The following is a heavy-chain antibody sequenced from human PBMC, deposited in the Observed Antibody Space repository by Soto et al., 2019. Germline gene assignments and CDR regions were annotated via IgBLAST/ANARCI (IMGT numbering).Heavy chain of an antibody. D-gene: IGHD6-13*01. CDR1: GGTFSSYA. CDR3: ARGHGYYYGMDV. V-gene: IGHV1-69*13. CDR2: IIPIFGTA. Sequence: GASVEVSCKASGGTFSSYAISWGRQAPGQGLEWMGGIIPIFGTANYAQKFQGRVTINADESTSTAYMELSSLRSEDTAVYYCARGHGYYYGMDVWGQGTTVTVSS. J-gene: IGHJ6*02.